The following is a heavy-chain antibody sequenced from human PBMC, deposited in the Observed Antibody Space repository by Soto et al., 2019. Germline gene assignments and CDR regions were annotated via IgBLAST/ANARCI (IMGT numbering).Heavy chain of an antibody. D-gene: IGHD2-15*01. CDR2: IHDSGST. CDR3: ARAFAGFGAYWYFGL. V-gene: IGHV4-59*01. J-gene: IGHJ2*01. CDR1: SGSITNYY. Sequence: QVQLQESGPGLVKPSETLSLTCTVSSGSITNYYWTWIRQPPGKELEWIGYIHDSGSTHYNPSLQSRVTMSLDTSENQFSLRLNSVTAADTALYYCARAFAGFGAYWYFGLWGRGTLVTVSS.